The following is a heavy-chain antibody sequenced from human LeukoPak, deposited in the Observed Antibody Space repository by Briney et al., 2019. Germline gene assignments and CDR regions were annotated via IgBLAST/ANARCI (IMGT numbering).Heavy chain of an antibody. CDR2: IYHSGST. CDR1: GGSISSGGYS. D-gene: IGHD4-23*01. J-gene: IGHJ4*02. Sequence: SETLSLTCAVSGGSISSGGYSWSWIRQPPGKGLEWIGYIYHSGSTYYNPSLKSRVTISVDRSKNQFSLKLSSVTAADTAVYYCASSDYGGTQGFDYWAREPWSPSRQ. V-gene: IGHV4-30-2*01. CDR3: ASSDYGGTQGFDY.